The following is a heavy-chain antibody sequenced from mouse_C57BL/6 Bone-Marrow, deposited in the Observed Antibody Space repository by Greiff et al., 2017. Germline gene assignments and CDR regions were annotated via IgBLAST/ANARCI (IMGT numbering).Heavy chain of an antibody. CDR3: ARLRGYGVTTGPFAY. Sequence: VQLQQSGPELVKPGASVKISCKASGYSFTDYNMNWVKQSNGKSLEWIGVINPNYGTTSYNQKFKGKATLTVDQSSSTAYMQLNSLTSEDSAVYYCARLRGYGVTTGPFAYWGQGTLVTVSA. CDR2: INPNYGTT. J-gene: IGHJ3*01. CDR1: GYSFTDYN. D-gene: IGHD2-2*01. V-gene: IGHV1-39*01.